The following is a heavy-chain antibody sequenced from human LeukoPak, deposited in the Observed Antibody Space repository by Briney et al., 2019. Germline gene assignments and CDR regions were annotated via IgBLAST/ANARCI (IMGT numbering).Heavy chain of an antibody. CDR3: ARNYDY. CDR2: VFYSGGT. V-gene: IGHV4-59*08. CDR1: GGSITGYF. Sequence: PSETLSLTCTVSGGSITGYFWSWIRQPPGKGLEWIGYVFYSGGTLYNPSLNSRVTMSVGTSKTQFSLKLTSVTAADTAVYYCARNYDYWGQGTLVTVSS. J-gene: IGHJ4*02.